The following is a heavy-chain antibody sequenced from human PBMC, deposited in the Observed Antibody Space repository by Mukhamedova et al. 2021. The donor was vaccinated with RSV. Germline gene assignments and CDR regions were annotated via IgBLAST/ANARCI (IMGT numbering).Heavy chain of an antibody. CDR3: ARRLVGWFDP. Sequence: GKGLEWMGIIYPGDSDTRYSPSFQGQVTISADKSISTAYLQWSSLKASDTAMYYCARRLVGWFDPWGQGTLVTVSS. J-gene: IGHJ5*02. D-gene: IGHD6-19*01. V-gene: IGHV5-51*01. CDR2: IYPGDSDT.